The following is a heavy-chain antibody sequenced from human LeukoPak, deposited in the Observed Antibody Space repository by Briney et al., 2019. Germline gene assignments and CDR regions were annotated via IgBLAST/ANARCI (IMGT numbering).Heavy chain of an antibody. V-gene: IGHV3-23*01. CDR3: AKDRYCSSTSCRFYYYFFGVLDYGMDV. D-gene: IGHD2-2*01. CDR1: GFTFSSYA. CDR2: ISGSGGST. Sequence: PGGSLRLSCAASGFTFSSYAMSWVRQAPGKGLEWVSAISGSGGSTYYADSVKGRFTISRDNSKNTLYLQMNSLRAEDTAVYCCAKDRYCSSTSCRFYYYFFGVLDYGMDVWGQGTTVTVSS. J-gene: IGHJ6*02.